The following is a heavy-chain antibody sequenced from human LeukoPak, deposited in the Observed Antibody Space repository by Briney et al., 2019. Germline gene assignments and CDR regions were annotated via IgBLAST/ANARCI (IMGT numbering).Heavy chain of an antibody. CDR1: GGSFSGYY. D-gene: IGHD3-3*01. Sequence: SETLSLTCAAYGGSFSGYYWSWLRQPPGKGLEWIGEINHSGSTNYNPSLKSRVTISVDTSKNQFSLKLSSVTAADTAVYYCASGNSYDFWSGSPLYYWGQGALVTVSS. V-gene: IGHV4-34*01. J-gene: IGHJ4*02. CDR2: INHSGST. CDR3: ASGNSYDFWSGSPLYY.